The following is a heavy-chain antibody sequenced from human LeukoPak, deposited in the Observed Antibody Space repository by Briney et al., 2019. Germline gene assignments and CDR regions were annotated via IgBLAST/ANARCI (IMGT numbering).Heavy chain of an antibody. V-gene: IGHV4-4*07. CDR2: IYSSGNT. CDR1: GGSISSNY. J-gene: IGHJ2*01. CDR3: ARVWLSSGSYWYFDF. D-gene: IGHD3-22*01. Sequence: PSETLSLTCTVSGGSISSNYWSWIRQPAGKGLEYIGRIYSSGNTNYDPSLKSRVTMSVDTSKNQFSLLLHSVTAAGTAVYYCARVWLSSGSYWYFDFWGRGTLVIVSS.